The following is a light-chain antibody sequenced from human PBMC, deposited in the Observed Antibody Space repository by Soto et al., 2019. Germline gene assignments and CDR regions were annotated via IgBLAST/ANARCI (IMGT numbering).Light chain of an antibody. J-gene: IGKJ2*01. CDR2: GAT. Sequence: EIVLTQSPGTLSLSPGERATLSCRASQSISSNYLAWYQHKPGQAPRLVIHGATSRATGIPGRFIGSGSGTDFTLIISRLEPEDFAVYYCQMYGTSPRYTFGQGTKLVIK. CDR1: QSISSNY. CDR3: QMYGTSPRYT. V-gene: IGKV3-20*01.